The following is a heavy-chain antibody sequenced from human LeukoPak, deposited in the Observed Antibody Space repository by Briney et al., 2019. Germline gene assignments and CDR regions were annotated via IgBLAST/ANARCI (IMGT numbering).Heavy chain of an antibody. CDR1: GFTFSSYS. J-gene: IGHJ6*02. CDR2: ISSSSSYI. Sequence: GGSLRLSCAASGFTFSSYSMNWVRQAPGKGLEWVSSISSSSSYIYYADAVKGRFTISRDNDKTSLYLEMNSLRAEDTAVYYCAREYCSSTSCYSYYFYYYGMDVWGQGTTVTVSS. D-gene: IGHD2-2*01. CDR3: AREYCSSTSCYSYYFYYYGMDV. V-gene: IGHV3-21*01.